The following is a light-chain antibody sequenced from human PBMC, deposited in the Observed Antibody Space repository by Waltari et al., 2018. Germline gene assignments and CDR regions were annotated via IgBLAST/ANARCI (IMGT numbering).Light chain of an antibody. Sequence: EIVLTQSPGTLSLSPGERATLSCRASQGVSRAVAWYQQKPGQAPRLLIYAASTRATGVPDRFSGSGSGTDFSLTISRLDPEDFAVYYCQHYVNLPVTFGQGTKVEI. CDR1: QGVSRAV. CDR2: AAS. V-gene: IGKV3-20*01. J-gene: IGKJ1*01. CDR3: QHYVNLPVT.